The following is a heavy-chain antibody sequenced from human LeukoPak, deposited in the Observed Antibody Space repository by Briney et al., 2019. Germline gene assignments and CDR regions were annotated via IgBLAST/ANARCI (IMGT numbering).Heavy chain of an antibody. CDR2: IYYSGST. CDR1: GGSISSGDYY. D-gene: IGHD3-22*01. Sequence: SQTLSLTCTVSGGSISSGDYYWSWIRQPPGKGLERIGYIYYSGSTYYNPSLKSRVTISVDTSKNQFSLKLSSVTAADTAVYYCARDRTDSSGYYYYFDYWGQGTLVTVSS. V-gene: IGHV4-30-4*01. J-gene: IGHJ4*02. CDR3: ARDRTDSSGYYYYFDY.